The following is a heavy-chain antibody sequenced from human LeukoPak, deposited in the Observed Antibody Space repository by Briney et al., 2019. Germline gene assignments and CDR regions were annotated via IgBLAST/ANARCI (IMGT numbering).Heavy chain of an antibody. CDR2: IYSGGST. J-gene: IGHJ3*02. CDR1: GFTVSSNY. V-gene: IGHV3-53*01. D-gene: IGHD3-22*01. Sequence: GGSLRLSCAASGFTVSSNYMSWVRQAPGKGLEWVSVIYSGGSTYYADSVKGRFTISRDNSKNTLYLQMNSLRAADTAVYYCARAYYDSSGYLLDAFDIWGQGTMVTVSS. CDR3: ARAYYDSSGYLLDAFDI.